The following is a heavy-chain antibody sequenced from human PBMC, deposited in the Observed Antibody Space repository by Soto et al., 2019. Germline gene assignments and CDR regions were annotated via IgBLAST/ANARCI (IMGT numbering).Heavy chain of an antibody. D-gene: IGHD3-3*01. CDR1: AVSINSGDYY. J-gene: IGHJ4*02. CDR3: ARSRDPIDYYFDH. V-gene: IGHV4-31*03. Sequence: SETLSLTCTVSAVSINSGDYYWSWIRQHPGKGLEWIGFIYHSGSTYYNPSLKSRVSISIDTSKKQVSLNLTSVTAADTAVYYCARSRDPIDYYFDHWGQGTLVTVSS. CDR2: IYHSGST.